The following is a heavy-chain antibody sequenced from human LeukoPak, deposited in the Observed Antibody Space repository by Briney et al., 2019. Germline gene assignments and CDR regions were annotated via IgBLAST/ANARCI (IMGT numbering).Heavy chain of an antibody. CDR1: GFTFSSNW. CDR3: ARNYNDNPKWGDALDI. CDR2: IKQDGSEK. D-gene: IGHD3-22*01. V-gene: IGHV3-7*01. Sequence: PGGSLRLSCAASGFTFSSNWMSWVRQAPGKGLEWVAKIKQDGSEKYYVDSVKGRFTISRDNAKNSLYLQMNSLSAEDTAVYYCARNYNDNPKWGDALDIWGQGTMVTVSS. J-gene: IGHJ3*02.